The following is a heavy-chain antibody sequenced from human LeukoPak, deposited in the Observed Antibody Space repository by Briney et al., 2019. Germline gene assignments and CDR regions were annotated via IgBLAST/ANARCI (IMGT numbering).Heavy chain of an antibody. Sequence: GGSLRLSCAASGFTFSSYAMHWARQAPGKGLEWVAVISYDGSNKYYAGSVKGRFTISRDNSKNTLYLQMNSLRAEDTAVYYCARDDYYGSGSSAPDYWGQGTLVTVSS. CDR3: ARDDYYGSGSSAPDY. V-gene: IGHV3-30*04. CDR1: GFTFSSYA. J-gene: IGHJ4*02. CDR2: ISYDGSNK. D-gene: IGHD3-10*01.